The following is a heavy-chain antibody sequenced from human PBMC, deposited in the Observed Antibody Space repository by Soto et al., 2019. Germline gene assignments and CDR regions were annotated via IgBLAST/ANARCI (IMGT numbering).Heavy chain of an antibody. D-gene: IGHD3-22*01. V-gene: IGHV3-30*18. CDR2: ISYDGSNK. J-gene: IGHJ5*02. CDR3: AKDFKRYDSSGYPWFDP. Sequence: TGGSLRLSCAASGFTFSSYGMHWVRQAPGKGLEWVAVISYDGSNKYYADSVKGRFTISRDNSKNTLYLQMNSLRAEDTAVYYCAKDFKRYDSSGYPWFDPWGQGTLVTVSS. CDR1: GFTFSSYG.